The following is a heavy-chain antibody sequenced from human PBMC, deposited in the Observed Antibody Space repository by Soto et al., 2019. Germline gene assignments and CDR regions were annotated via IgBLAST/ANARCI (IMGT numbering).Heavy chain of an antibody. CDR3: ARGDSSLSHRVAAHGMDV. CDR1: GDSVSSNSAA. D-gene: IGHD6-13*01. V-gene: IGHV6-1*01. CDR2: TYYRSKWYN. Sequence: SQTLSLTCAISGDSVSSNSAAWNWIRQSPSRGLEWLGRTYYRSKWYNDYAVSVKSRITINPDTSKNQFSLHLNSVTPEDTAVYYCARGDSSLSHRVAAHGMDVWGQGTTVTVSS. J-gene: IGHJ6*02.